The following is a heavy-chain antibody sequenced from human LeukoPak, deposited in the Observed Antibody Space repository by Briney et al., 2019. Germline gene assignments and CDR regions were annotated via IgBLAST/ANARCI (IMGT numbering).Heavy chain of an antibody. CDR3: ARDSSIIYDYALDV. V-gene: IGHV3-53*01. Sequence: GGSLRLSCAVSGFSVSAHYMSWVRQAPGKGLECVSFLYTGGSTYYADSVKGRFTISRDNSKNTLYFQMNSLRAEDTAVYYCARDSSIIYDYALDVWGQGTTVTVSS. CDR1: GFSVSAHY. CDR2: LYTGGST. J-gene: IGHJ6*02. D-gene: IGHD3-16*01.